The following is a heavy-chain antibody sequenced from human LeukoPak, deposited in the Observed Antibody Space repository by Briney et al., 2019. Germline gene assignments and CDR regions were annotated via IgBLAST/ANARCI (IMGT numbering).Heavy chain of an antibody. D-gene: IGHD2-2*01. J-gene: IGHJ5*02. CDR2: ISGSGGST. CDR3: ARGTSSQYQLNAFDP. Sequence: GGSLRLSCAASGFTFSSYAMSWVRQAPGKGLEWVSAISGSGGSTYYADSVKGRFTISRDNSKNTLYLQMNSLRAEDTAVYYCARGTSSQYQLNAFDPWGQGTLVTVSS. V-gene: IGHV3-23*01. CDR1: GFTFSSYA.